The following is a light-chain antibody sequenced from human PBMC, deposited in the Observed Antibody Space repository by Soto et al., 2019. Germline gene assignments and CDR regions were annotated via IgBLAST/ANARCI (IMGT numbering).Light chain of an antibody. J-gene: IGKJ1*01. Sequence: QMTQSPSDLSASVGDRVTITCRASQSISSWLAWYQQKPGKAPKLLIYKASTLKSGVPSRFSGSGSGTDFTLTISSLQPDDFATYYCQHYNSYSEAFGQGTKVDIK. CDR1: QSISSW. CDR2: KAS. CDR3: QHYNSYSEA. V-gene: IGKV1-5*03.